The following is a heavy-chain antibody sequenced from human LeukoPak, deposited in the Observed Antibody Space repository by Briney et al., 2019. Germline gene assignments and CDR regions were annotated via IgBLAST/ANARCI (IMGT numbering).Heavy chain of an antibody. V-gene: IGHV4-39*02. CDR1: GGSISNDNKY. D-gene: IGHD3-10*01. CDR2: IYYSGST. Sequence: SETLSLTCTVSGGSISNDNKYWGWIRQPPGKGLEWTGSIYYSGSTFYNPSLKSRLTISVDTSKSHFSLRLSSVTAADTAVYYCARLGYYVSGSYYNLDAFDIWGQGTMVTVSS. CDR3: ARLGYYVSGSYYNLDAFDI. J-gene: IGHJ3*02.